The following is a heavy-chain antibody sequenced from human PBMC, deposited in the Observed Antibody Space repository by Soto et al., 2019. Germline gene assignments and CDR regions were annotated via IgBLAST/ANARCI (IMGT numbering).Heavy chain of an antibody. V-gene: IGHV4-31*03. D-gene: IGHD3-22*01. J-gene: IGHJ4*02. Sequence: SETLSLTCTVSGGSISSGGYYWSWIRQHPGKGLEWIGYIYYSGSTYYNPSLKSRVTISVNTSKNQFSLKLSSVTAADTAVYYCAMGDDSSGLGRKHWGQGTLVTVSS. CDR3: AMGDDSSGLGRKH. CDR1: GGSISSGGYY. CDR2: IYYSGST.